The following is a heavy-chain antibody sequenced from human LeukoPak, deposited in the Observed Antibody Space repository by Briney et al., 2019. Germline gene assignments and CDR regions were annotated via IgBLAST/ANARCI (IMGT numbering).Heavy chain of an antibody. CDR3: SALGYCSGGSCYPHYGGGDS. D-gene: IGHD2-15*01. J-gene: IGHJ4*02. Sequence: SVKVACKASGGTFGSHAINWARQAPGEGLEWMGGIIPIFGTANYTHKFQGRVSMTADESTATAYMELSSLRAEDTAIYCASALGYCSGGSCYPHYGGGDSWGQGTLVTVSS. CDR1: GGTFGSHA. V-gene: IGHV1-69*13. CDR2: IIPIFGTA.